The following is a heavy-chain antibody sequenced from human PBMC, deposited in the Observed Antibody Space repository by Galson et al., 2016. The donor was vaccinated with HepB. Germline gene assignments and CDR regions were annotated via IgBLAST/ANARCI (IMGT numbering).Heavy chain of an antibody. V-gene: IGHV4-59*12. J-gene: IGHJ4*02. CDR2: VYYSGVT. CDR3: ARERDGGGDCYPGGADFAY. D-gene: IGHD2-21*02. CDR1: GGSISRFY. Sequence: ETLSLTCSVSGGSISRFYWNWIRQSPEKGLEWIGTVYYSGVTYYNPSLRSRASVSVDTPKNQFSLKLTSVTAADTAVYYCARERDGGGDCYPGGADFAYWGRGALVTVSA.